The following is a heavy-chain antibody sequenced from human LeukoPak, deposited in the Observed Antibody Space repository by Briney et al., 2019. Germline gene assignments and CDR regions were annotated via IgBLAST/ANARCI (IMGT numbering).Heavy chain of an antibody. J-gene: IGHJ4*02. D-gene: IGHD2-2*02. V-gene: IGHV3-30*18. CDR2: ISYDGSNK. CDR3: AKESTFVVVPAAIPDY. CDR1: GLTFSSYG. Sequence: PGGSLRLSCAASGLTFSSYGMHWVRRAPGKGLEWVAVISYDGSNKYYADSVKGRFTISRDNSKNTLHLQMNSLRAEDTAVYYCAKESTFVVVPAAIPDYWGQGTLVTVSS.